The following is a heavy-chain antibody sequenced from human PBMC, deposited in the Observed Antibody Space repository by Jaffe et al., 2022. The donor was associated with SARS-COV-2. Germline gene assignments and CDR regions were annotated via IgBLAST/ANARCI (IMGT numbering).Heavy chain of an antibody. CDR2: IRSKANSYAT. Sequence: EVQLVESGGGLVQPGGSLKLSCAASGFTFSGSAMHWVRQASGKGLEWVGRIRSKANSYATAYAASVKGRFTISRDDSKNTAYLQMNSLKTEDTAVYYCTSPFWDIVVVPAAPEYYYYYGMDVWGQGTTVTVSS. D-gene: IGHD2-2*01. J-gene: IGHJ6*02. CDR1: GFTFSGSA. V-gene: IGHV3-73*01. CDR3: TSPFWDIVVVPAAPEYYYYYGMDV.